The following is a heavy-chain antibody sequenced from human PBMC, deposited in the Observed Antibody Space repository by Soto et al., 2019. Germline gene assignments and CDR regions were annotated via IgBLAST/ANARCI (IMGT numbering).Heavy chain of an antibody. D-gene: IGHD2-15*01. CDR2: IIPIFGKA. Sequence: SVKVSCKASGGTFSSYAINWVRQAPGQGLEWMGGIIPIFGKANYAQKFQGRVTITADESTSTAYMELSSLRSEDTAVYYCARPTFNNCSGGSCYLFYWGQGTLVTVSS. J-gene: IGHJ4*02. CDR3: ARPTFNNCSGGSCYLFY. V-gene: IGHV1-69*13. CDR1: GGTFSSYA.